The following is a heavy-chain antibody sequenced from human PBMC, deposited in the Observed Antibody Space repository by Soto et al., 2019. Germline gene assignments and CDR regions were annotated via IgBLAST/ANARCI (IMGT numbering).Heavy chain of an antibody. CDR2: INAGNGNT. J-gene: IGHJ6*02. V-gene: IGHV1-3*01. Sequence: ASVKVSCKASGYTFTNYAMHWVRQVPGQRLEWMGWINAGNGNTKYSQQFQGRVTMTRDTSTSTVYMELSSLRSEDTAVYYCARDTAARLYYYYGMDVWGQGTTVTVSS. CDR1: GYTFTNYA. CDR3: ARDTAARLYYYYGMDV. D-gene: IGHD6-6*01.